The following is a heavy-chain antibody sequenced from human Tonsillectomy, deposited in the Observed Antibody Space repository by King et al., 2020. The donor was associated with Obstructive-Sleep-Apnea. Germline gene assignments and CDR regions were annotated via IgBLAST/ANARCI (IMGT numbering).Heavy chain of an antibody. J-gene: IGHJ3*02. CDR3: ATGYYQDTSGYSLVHDAFDI. D-gene: IGHD3-22*01. CDR1: GFTFHNYA. V-gene: IGHV3-9*01. Sequence: VQLVESGGGLVQPGRSLRLSCAASGFTFHNYAMYWVRHSPGKGLEWVSSISWNSNTIAYADSVKGRFTSSRENAKNSVHLQMNSLRPEDTALYYCATGYYQDTSGYSLVHDAFDIWGQGTMVTVSS. CDR2: ISWNSNTI.